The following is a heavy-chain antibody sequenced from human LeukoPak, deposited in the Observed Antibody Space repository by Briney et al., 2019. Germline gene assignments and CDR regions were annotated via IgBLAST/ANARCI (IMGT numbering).Heavy chain of an antibody. CDR2: INHSGST. CDR1: GGSFSGYY. J-gene: IGHJ4*02. V-gene: IGHV4-34*01. D-gene: IGHD1-26*01. Sequence: SETLSLTCAVYGGSFSGYYWSWIRQPPGKGLEWIGEINHSGSTNYNPSLKSRVTISVDTSKNQFSLKLSSVTAADTAVYYCARVYSGSYYPFDYWGQGTLVTVSS. CDR3: ARVYSGSYYPFDY.